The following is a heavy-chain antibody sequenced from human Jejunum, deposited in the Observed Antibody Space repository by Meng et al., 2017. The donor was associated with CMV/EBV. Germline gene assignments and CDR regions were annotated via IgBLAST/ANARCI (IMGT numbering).Heavy chain of an antibody. CDR2: ISTSGST. V-gene: IGHV4-61*02. CDR3: ARGYGGNSNLDY. Sequence: VSGASLSVGNDYWSWIRPPAGKGLEWIGRISTSGSTKYSPSLKSRVTISMDTSENQFSLRLNSVTAADTAVYYCARGYGGNSNLDYWGQGSLVTVSS. J-gene: IGHJ4*02. D-gene: IGHD4-23*01. CDR1: GASLSVGNDY.